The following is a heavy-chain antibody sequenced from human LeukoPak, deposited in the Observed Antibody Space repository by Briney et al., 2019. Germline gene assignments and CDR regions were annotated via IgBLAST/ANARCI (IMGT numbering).Heavy chain of an antibody. J-gene: IGHJ5*02. Sequence: QSGGSLRLSCAASGFTFSSYAMHWVRQAPGKGLEWVAVISYYGSNKYYADSVKCRFTISRDNSKNMLYLQMNSLRAEDTAVYYCARTYYDFWSGYRTPLWFDPWGQGTLVTVPS. CDR1: GFTFSSYA. V-gene: IGHV3-30-3*01. D-gene: IGHD3-3*01. CDR2: ISYYGSNK. CDR3: ARTYYDFWSGYRTPLWFDP.